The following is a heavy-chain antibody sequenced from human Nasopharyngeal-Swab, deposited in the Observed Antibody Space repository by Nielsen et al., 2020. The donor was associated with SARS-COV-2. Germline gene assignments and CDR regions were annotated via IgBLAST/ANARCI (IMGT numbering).Heavy chain of an antibody. CDR1: GYTFTNYY. V-gene: IGHV1-46*01. J-gene: IGHJ3*02. CDR2: INPSGGST. CDR3: ASCSGGSCYFYAFDI. Sequence: ASVKVSCKASGYTFTNYYMHWVRQAPGQGLQWMGIINPSGGSTSYAQKFQGRVTMTRDTSTSTVYMELSSLRSEDTAVFYCASCSGGSCYFYAFDIWGQGTMVTVSS. D-gene: IGHD2-15*01.